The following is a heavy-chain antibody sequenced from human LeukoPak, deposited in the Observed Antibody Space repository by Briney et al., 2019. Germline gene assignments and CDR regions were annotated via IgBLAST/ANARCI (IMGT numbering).Heavy chain of an antibody. V-gene: IGHV6-1*01. CDR1: GDIVSSNSAA. Sequence: SQTLSLTCAISGDIVSSNSAAWNWIRQSPSRGLEWLGRTYYRSKWYNDYAVSVKSRITINPDTSKNQFSLQLNSVTPEDTAVYYCLKEGGGWYGGAFDIWGQGTMVTVSS. CDR3: LKEGGGWYGGAFDI. J-gene: IGHJ3*02. D-gene: IGHD6-19*01. CDR2: TYYRSKWYN.